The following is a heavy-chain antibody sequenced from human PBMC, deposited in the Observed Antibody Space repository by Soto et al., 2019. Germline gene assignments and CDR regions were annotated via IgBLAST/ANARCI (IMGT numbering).Heavy chain of an antibody. CDR3: ARGGTMVRGVIKPDYFDY. CDR1: GGSISSGGYS. V-gene: IGHV4-30-2*01. J-gene: IGHJ4*02. CDR2: IYHSGST. D-gene: IGHD3-10*01. Sequence: QLQLQESGSGLVKPSQTLSLTCAVSGGSISSGGYSWSWIRQPPGKGLEWIGYIYHSGSTYYNPSLKSRVTISVDRSKNQFSLKLSSVTAADTAVYYCARGGTMVRGVIKPDYFDYWGQGTLVTVSS.